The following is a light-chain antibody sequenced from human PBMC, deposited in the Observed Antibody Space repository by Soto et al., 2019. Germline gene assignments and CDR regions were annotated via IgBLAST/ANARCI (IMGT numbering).Light chain of an antibody. V-gene: IGKV1-27*01. CDR2: AAS. J-gene: IGKJ3*01. Sequence: DIQMTQSPSSLSAFVGDRVTITCRASQDINGYLAWYQQKPGKVPQIIVYAASTLQSGVPSRFRGSGAGTDFNLTIRSLQPEDVATYYCQNYHSAPYTFGPGTTVDF. CDR1: QDINGY. CDR3: QNYHSAPYT.